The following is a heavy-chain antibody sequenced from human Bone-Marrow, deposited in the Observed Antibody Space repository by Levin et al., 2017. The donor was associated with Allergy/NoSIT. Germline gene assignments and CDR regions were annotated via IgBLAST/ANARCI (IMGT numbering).Heavy chain of an antibody. Sequence: GGSLRLSCAASGFTFSDAWMNWVRQAPGKGLEWVGRIKKNTDGGPTDYGAPVKGRFAISRDDSKNRLYLQMNSLKSDDTGVYYCTTDVGGPLGCLGQGWLDQIKTKPGAGTKDSGKPVKGRFANSRGDSKDRLSLQMNSLKSGDTGVYYCTTDVGGPLGCWGQGTLVTVSS. D-gene: IGHD2-21*01. CDR2: IKKNTDGGPT. CDR1: GFTFSDAW. J-gene: IGHJ4*02. V-gene: IGHV3-15*07. CDR3: TTDVGGPLGCLGQGWLDQIKTKPGAGTKDSGKPVKGRFANSRGDSKDRLSLQMNSLKSGDTGVYYCTTDVGGPLGC.